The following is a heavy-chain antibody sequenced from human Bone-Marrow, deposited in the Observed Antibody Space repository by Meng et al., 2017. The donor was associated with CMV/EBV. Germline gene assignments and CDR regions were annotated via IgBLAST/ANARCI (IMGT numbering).Heavy chain of an antibody. CDR2: INPSGGST. Sequence: ASVKVSCKASGYTFTSYYMHWVRQAPGQGLEWMGIINPSGGSTSYAQKFRGRVTMTRDTSTSTVYMELSSLRSEDTAVYYCARDLLHYYDSSGYSLYFDYWGQGTLVTVSS. V-gene: IGHV1-46*01. CDR3: ARDLLHYYDSSGYSLYFDY. CDR1: GYTFTSYY. D-gene: IGHD3-22*01. J-gene: IGHJ4*02.